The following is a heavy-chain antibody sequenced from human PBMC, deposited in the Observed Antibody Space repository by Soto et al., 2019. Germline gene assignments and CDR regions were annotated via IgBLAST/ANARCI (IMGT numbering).Heavy chain of an antibody. J-gene: IGHJ5*02. Sequence: PGGSLRLSCAASGFTFSRFELHWVRQAPGKGLEWISYISSSGSTAYYASSVEGRFTISRDNANNSVYLQMDSLRSDDTAVYYCARDLDILTGTNWFDPWGQGTLVTVSS. CDR3: ARDLDILTGTNWFDP. V-gene: IGHV3-48*03. CDR2: ISSSGSTA. CDR1: GFTFSRFE. D-gene: IGHD3-9*01.